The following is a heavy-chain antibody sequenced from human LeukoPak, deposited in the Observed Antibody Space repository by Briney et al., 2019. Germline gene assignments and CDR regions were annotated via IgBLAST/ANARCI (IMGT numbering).Heavy chain of an antibody. CDR3: ARTGSTVTMLYPFDH. J-gene: IGHJ4*02. CDR1: GGSIRSYY. Sequence: SETLSLTCTVSGGSIRSYYWSWSRQPPGKGLEWIGYIYYSGSTNYNPSLKSRVSISVDTSKNQFSLKLSSVTAADTAVYYCARTGSTVTMLYPFDHWGQGTLVTVSS. D-gene: IGHD4-17*01. V-gene: IGHV4-59*01. CDR2: IYYSGST.